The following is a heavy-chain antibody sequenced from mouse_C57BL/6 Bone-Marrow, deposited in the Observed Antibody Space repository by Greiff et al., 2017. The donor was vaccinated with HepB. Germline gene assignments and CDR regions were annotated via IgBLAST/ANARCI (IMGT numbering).Heavy chain of an antibody. Sequence: QVQLQQSGPGLVQPSQSLSITCTVSGFSLTSYGVHWVRQSPGKGLEWLGVIWSGGSTDYNAAFISRLSISKDNSKSQVFFKMNSLQADDTARYYCARTPYDGYPYYAMDYWGQGTSVRLL. D-gene: IGHD2-3*01. CDR3: ARTPYDGYPYYAMDY. CDR1: GFSLTSYG. V-gene: IGHV2-2*01. CDR2: IWSGGST. J-gene: IGHJ4*01.